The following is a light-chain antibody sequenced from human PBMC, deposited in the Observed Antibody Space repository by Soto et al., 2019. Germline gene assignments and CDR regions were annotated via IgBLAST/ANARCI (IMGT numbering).Light chain of an antibody. CDR3: ATWDDRLYGRL. Sequence: QSVLTQPPSASAPPGQRVTISCSGSTSNIGSNAVNWYQQLPGTAPKLLMYSNTQRPSGVPDRFSGSKSGTSASLAISGLQSEDESTYYCATWDDRLYGRLFGGGTKLTVL. CDR1: TSNIGSNA. V-gene: IGLV1-44*01. J-gene: IGLJ3*02. CDR2: SNT.